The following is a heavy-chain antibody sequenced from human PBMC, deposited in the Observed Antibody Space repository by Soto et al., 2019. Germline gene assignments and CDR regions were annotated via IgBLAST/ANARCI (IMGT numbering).Heavy chain of an antibody. CDR2: VNGGGDNT. V-gene: IGHV3-23*01. J-gene: IGHJ6*02. Sequence: EVQLLESGGGLVQPGGSLRLSCAASEFTFSSYSMIWVRQAPGKGLEWVSCVNGGGDNTYYAESVKGRFTISRDNSKNTLSLQMNRLRAEDTAVFYCARGHFGVKIDVWGQCTTVTVCS. D-gene: IGHD3-3*01. CDR1: EFTFSSYS. CDR3: ARGHFGVKIDV.